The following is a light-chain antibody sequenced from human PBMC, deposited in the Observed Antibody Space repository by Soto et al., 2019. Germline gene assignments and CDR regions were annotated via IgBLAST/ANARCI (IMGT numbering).Light chain of an antibody. CDR1: QSISGN. V-gene: IGKV3-15*01. CDR2: HTS. J-gene: IGKJ4*01. CDR3: QRYDNWPLT. Sequence: EMLMTQSPATLSVSPGESATLSCRASQSISGNLAWYQQKPGLAPRLLIYHTSIRATGVPARFSGSGSGTEFSLTISSLQSEDFAVYYCQRYDNWPLTFGGGTKVDIK.